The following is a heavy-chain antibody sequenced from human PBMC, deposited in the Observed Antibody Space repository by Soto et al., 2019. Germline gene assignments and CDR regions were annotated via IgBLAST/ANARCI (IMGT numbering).Heavy chain of an antibody. CDR2: INHSGST. CDR1: GGSFSGYY. Sequence: SETLSLTCAVYGGSFSGYYWSWIRQPPGKGLEWIGEINHSGSTNYNPSLKSRVTISVDTSKNQFSLKLSSVTAADTAVYYCARGRDRSGSDYWGQGTLVTVSS. D-gene: IGHD3-10*01. V-gene: IGHV4-34*01. CDR3: ARGRDRSGSDY. J-gene: IGHJ4*02.